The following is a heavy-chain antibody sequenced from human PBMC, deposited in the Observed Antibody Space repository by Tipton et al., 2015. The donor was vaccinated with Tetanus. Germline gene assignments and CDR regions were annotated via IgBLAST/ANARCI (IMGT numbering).Heavy chain of an antibody. J-gene: IGHJ5*02. D-gene: IGHD6-13*01. CDR2: ITSSSSTI. Sequence: SLRLSCSLSGGSISNSEYHWAWIRQPPGKGLEWVSYITSSSSTIYYADSVKGRFTISRDNAKNSLYLQMNSLRDDDTAVYYCARAFFAAATSWGQGTLVTVSS. CDR1: GGSISNSEYH. CDR3: ARAFFAAATS. V-gene: IGHV3-11*04.